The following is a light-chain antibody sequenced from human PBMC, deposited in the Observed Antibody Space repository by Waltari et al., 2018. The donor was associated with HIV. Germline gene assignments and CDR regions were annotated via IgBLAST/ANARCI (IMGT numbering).Light chain of an antibody. J-gene: IGLJ3*02. CDR2: EVS. V-gene: IGLV2-14*01. Sequence: QSALTQPASVSGSPGQSIPISCTGTSSDVGGSNSVSWYQQHPGKAPKLMIYEVSNRPSGVSNRFSGSKSGNTASLTISGLQAEDEADYYCSSYTSSSTRVFGGGTNLTVL. CDR3: SSYTSSSTRV. CDR1: SSDVGGSNS.